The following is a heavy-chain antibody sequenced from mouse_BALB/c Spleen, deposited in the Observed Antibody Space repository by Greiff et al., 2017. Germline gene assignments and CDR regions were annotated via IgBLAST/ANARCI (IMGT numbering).Heavy chain of an antibody. V-gene: IGHV5-6-5*01. CDR2: ISSGGST. CDR1: GFTFSSYA. J-gene: IGHJ2*01. D-gene: IGHD2-10*02. Sequence: EVKLVESGGGLVKPGGSLKLSCAASGFTFSSYAMSWVRQTPEKRLEWVASISSGGSTYYPDSVKGRFTISRDNARNILYLQMSSLRSEDTAMYYCARQAYGNYVFDYWGQGTTLTVSS. CDR3: ARQAYGNYVFDY.